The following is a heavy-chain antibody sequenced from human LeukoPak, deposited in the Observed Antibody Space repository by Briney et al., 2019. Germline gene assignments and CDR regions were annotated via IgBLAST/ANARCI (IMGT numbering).Heavy chain of an antibody. J-gene: IGHJ5*02. V-gene: IGHV3-74*01. CDR1: GFTFNNYW. CDR2: INTDGSTT. Sequence: PGGSLRLSCAASGFTFNNYWMHWVRQPPGKGLLWVSRINTDGSTTNYADSVKGRFTISRDNAMNMVYLQMNSLRGEDTAVYYCARESFDPCGQGTQVTVSS. CDR3: ARESFDP.